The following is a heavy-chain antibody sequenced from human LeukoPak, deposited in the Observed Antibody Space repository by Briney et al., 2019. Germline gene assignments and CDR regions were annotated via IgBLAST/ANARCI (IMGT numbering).Heavy chain of an antibody. CDR3: ASLSWYPSGYLDY. CDR1: GGSISSYY. CDR2: IYYSGST. V-gene: IGHV4-59*01. D-gene: IGHD1-26*01. J-gene: IGHJ4*02. Sequence: SETLSLTCTVSGGSISSYYWSWIRQPPGKGLEWIGYIYYSGSTSYNPSLKSRVTISVDTSKNQFSLKLSSVTAADTAVYYCASLSWYPSGYLDYWGQGTLVTVSS.